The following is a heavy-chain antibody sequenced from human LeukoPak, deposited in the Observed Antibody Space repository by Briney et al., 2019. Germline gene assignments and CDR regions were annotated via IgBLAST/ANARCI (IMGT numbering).Heavy chain of an antibody. D-gene: IGHD2-2*01. CDR1: GGSFSGYY. J-gene: IGHJ4*02. CDR3: ARVRGLVPAARGPDY. V-gene: IGHV4-34*01. Sequence: TSETLSLTCAVYGGSFSGYYWSWIRQPPGKGLEWIGEINHSGSTNYNPSLQSRVTISVDTSKNQFSLKLSSVTAADTAVYYCARVRGLVPAARGPDYWGQGTLVTVSS. CDR2: INHSGST.